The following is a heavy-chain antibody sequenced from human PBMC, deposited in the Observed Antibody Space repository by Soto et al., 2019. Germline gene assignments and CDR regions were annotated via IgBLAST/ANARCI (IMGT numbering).Heavy chain of an antibody. D-gene: IGHD3-16*01. J-gene: IGHJ4*02. V-gene: IGHV3-74*01. Sequence: EVQLVESGGGLVQPGGSLRLSCAASGFTFSTYWMHWVRQAPGKGLVWVSRLDNDGTNTRYADSVKGRFTVSRDNGKNTVYLQMDSLRAENTAVYYCVRDGGTYFDYWGQGTLVTVSS. CDR2: LDNDGTNT. CDR3: VRDGGTYFDY. CDR1: GFTFSTYW.